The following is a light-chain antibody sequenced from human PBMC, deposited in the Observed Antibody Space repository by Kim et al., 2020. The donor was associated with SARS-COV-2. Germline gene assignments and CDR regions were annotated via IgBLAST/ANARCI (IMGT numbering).Light chain of an antibody. CDR3: QLYDVYPRT. CDR2: AAY. J-gene: IGKJ5*01. Sequence: ASVGDTVTLIYRSSQGISNRLAWVKQRPGKTPESLNYAAYTWQSGVPSRLSGSVSGTDFTLSISSLQPEDLATYFCQLYDVYPRTFGQGTRLEIK. V-gene: IGKV1-16*01. CDR1: QGISNR.